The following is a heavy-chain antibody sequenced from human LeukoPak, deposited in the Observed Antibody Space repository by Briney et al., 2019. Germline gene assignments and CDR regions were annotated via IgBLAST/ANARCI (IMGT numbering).Heavy chain of an antibody. V-gene: IGHV1-2*02. CDR2: INPNSGDT. D-gene: IGHD2-21*01. Sequence: GASVKVSCKASEYTFSVYHIHWVRLAPGQGLEWMAWINPNSGDTNYAQKFQGRVTMTRDTSISTVYMEVNSLKFDDTAVYYCALIPGGIWAFEFCGQGTLVTVSS. CDR1: EYTFSVYH. CDR3: ALIPGGIWAFEF. J-gene: IGHJ4*02.